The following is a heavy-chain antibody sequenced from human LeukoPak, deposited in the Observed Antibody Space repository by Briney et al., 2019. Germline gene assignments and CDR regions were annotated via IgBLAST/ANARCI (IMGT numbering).Heavy chain of an antibody. V-gene: IGHV3-23*01. J-gene: IGHJ3*02. CDR1: GFTFSTYA. D-gene: IGHD6-6*01. CDR2: ISGSDDRT. Sequence: GGSLRLSCAASGFTFSTYAMSWVRQAPGKGLEWVSAISGSDDRTNYADSVKGRFSISRDNSKNMLFLQMASLRADDTAVCYCAKAFREYSSTSYSAFDIWGQGTMVTVSS. CDR3: AKAFREYSSTSYSAFDI.